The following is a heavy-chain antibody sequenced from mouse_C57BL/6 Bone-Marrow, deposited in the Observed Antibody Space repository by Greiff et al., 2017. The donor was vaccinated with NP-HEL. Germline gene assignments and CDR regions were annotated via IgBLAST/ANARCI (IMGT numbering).Heavy chain of an antibody. CDR3: AREGNYYGSSYDWYFDV. CDR2: IYYSGTI. J-gene: IGHJ1*03. D-gene: IGHD1-1*01. CDR1: GISITTGNYR. Sequence: EVQLQESGPGLVKPSQTVFLTCTVTGISITTGNYRWSWIRQFPGNKLEWIGYIYYSGTITYNPSLTTRTTITRDTPKNQFFLEMNSLTAEDTATYYCAREGNYYGSSYDWYFDVWGTGTTVTVSS. V-gene: IGHV3-5*01.